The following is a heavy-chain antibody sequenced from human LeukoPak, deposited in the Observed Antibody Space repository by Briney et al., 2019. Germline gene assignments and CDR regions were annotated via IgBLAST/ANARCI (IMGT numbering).Heavy chain of an antibody. CDR2: FDPEDGEA. V-gene: IGHV1-24*01. Sequence: GASVKVSCKVSGYTLTELSMHWVRQAPGKGLEWMGGFDPEDGEAIYAQKFQGRVTMTEDTSTDTAYMELSSLRSEDTAVYYCATAYSAVAGTTFDYWGQGTLVTVSS. J-gene: IGHJ4*02. CDR3: ATAYSAVAGTTFDY. D-gene: IGHD6-19*01. CDR1: GYTLTELS.